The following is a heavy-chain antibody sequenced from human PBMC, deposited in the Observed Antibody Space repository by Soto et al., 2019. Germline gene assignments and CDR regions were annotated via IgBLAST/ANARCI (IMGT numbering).Heavy chain of an antibody. CDR1: GFTFSSYA. D-gene: IGHD5-18*01. CDR2: ISGSGGST. J-gene: IGHJ3*02. CDR3: AKDREYSYGYSPFDAFDI. Sequence: SGGSLRLSCAASGFTFSSYAMSWVRQAPGKGLEWVSAISGSGGSTYYADSVKGRFTISRDNSKNTLYLQMNSLRAEDTAVYYCAKDREYSYGYSPFDAFDIWGQGTMVTVSS. V-gene: IGHV3-23*01.